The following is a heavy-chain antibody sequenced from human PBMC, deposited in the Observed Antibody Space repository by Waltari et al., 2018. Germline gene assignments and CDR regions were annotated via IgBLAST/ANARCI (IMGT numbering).Heavy chain of an antibody. J-gene: IGHJ4*02. Sequence: QLQLQESGPGLVKPSETLSLTCTVSGGSISSSSYYWGWIRQPPGKGLEWIGSIYYSGSTYYNPSLKSRVTISVDTSKNQFSLKLSSVTAADTAVYYCARGITMIVYFDYWGQGTLVTVSS. CDR3: ARGITMIVYFDY. V-gene: IGHV4-39*07. D-gene: IGHD3-22*01. CDR1: GGSISSSSYY. CDR2: IYYSGST.